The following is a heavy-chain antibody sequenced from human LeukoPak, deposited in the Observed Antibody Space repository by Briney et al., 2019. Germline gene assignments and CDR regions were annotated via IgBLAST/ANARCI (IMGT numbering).Heavy chain of an antibody. V-gene: IGHV1-69*04. J-gene: IGHJ3*02. CDR3: ARSLFPSGSAFDI. Sequence: SVKVSCKASGGTFSSYAISWVRQAPGQGLEWMGRIIPIFGIANYAQKFQGRVTITADKSTSTAHMELSSLRSEDTAVYYCARSLFPSGSAFDIWGQGTMVTVSS. D-gene: IGHD1-26*01. CDR1: GGTFSSYA. CDR2: IIPIFGIA.